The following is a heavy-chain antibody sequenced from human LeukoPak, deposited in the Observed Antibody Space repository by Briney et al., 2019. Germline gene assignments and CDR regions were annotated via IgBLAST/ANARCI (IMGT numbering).Heavy chain of an antibody. CDR1: GYTFTGYY. CDR2: INPNSGGT. CDR3: ARAGSTMIVVVITLFDY. V-gene: IGHV1-2*02. Sequence: ASVKVSCEASGYTFTGYYMHWVRQAPGQGLEWMGWINPNSGGTNYAQKFQGRVTMTRDTSISTAYMELSRLRSDDTAVYYCARAGSTMIVVVITLFDYWGQGTLVTVSS. J-gene: IGHJ4*02. D-gene: IGHD3-22*01.